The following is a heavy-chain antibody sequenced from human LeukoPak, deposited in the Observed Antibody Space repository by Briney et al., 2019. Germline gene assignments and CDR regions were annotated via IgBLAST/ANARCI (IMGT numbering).Heavy chain of an antibody. CDR2: IGSDGRNK. Sequence: GGSLTLSCEASGFTFSSYGIHWVRQSPAKGLEWVAVIGSDGRNKFYADSVAGRFSVSRDNFKNTLFLQMNSLRAEDTGVYFCARDDLVLDENGFDMWGRGTMVTVS. CDR1: GFTFSSYG. J-gene: IGHJ3*02. CDR3: ARDDLVLDENGFDM. V-gene: IGHV3-33*01. D-gene: IGHD2-21*01.